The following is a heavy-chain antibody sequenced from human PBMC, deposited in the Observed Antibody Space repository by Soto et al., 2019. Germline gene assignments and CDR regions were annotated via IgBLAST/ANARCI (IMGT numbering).Heavy chain of an antibody. D-gene: IGHD2-2*01. Sequence: PGGSLRLSCTASGFTFSDCWMHWVRQAPGKGLVWVSRISSDGTSPNYADSVKDRFTISRDNAKNTLYLQMNSLRAEDTAVYYCARTPQYCSSASCYTLDYWGQGTLVTVSS. CDR2: ISSDGTSP. CDR1: GFTFSDCW. CDR3: ARTPQYCSSASCYTLDY. J-gene: IGHJ4*02. V-gene: IGHV3-74*01.